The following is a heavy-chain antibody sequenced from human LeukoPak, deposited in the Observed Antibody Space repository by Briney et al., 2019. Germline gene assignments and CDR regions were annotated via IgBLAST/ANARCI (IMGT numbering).Heavy chain of an antibody. CDR1: GFTFSSYS. J-gene: IGHJ5*02. V-gene: IGHV3-21*01. CDR3: ARDSDYYDSSGYYLNWFDP. CDR2: ISSSSSYI. Sequence: GGSLRLSCAASGFTFSSYSMYWVRQAPGKGLEWVSSISSSSSYIYYADSVKGRFTISRDNAKNSLYLQMNSLRAEDTAVYYCARDSDYYDSSGYYLNWFDPWGQGTLVTVSS. D-gene: IGHD3-22*01.